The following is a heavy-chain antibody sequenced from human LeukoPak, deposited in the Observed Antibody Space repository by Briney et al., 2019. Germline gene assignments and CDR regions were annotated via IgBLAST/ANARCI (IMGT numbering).Heavy chain of an antibody. CDR2: IYPGDSDT. V-gene: IGHV5-51*01. CDR3: ARLYDIVASHDAFDI. J-gene: IGHJ3*02. CDR1: GYSFTSYW. D-gene: IGHD5-12*01. Sequence: GESLKISCKGSGYSFTSYWIGWVRQMPGKGLEWMGIIYPGDSDTRYSPSFQGQVTISADKSISTAYLQWSSLKASDTAMYYCARLYDIVASHDAFDIWGQGTMVTVSS.